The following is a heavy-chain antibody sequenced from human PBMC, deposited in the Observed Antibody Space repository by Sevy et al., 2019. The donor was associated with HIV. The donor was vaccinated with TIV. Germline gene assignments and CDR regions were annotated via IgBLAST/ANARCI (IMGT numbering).Heavy chain of an antibody. Sequence: GGSLRLSCAASGFSFSDYRMHWVRQAPGKGLEWVAVISYDGRNNKYNADSVKGRFTISRDDSKNTLYLQMNSLRAEDTAIYYCARDRVEILSSAFDYWGQGTLVTVSS. CDR2: ISYDGRNNK. D-gene: IGHD2-21*01. CDR1: GFSFSDYR. CDR3: ARDRVEILSSAFDY. J-gene: IGHJ4*02. V-gene: IGHV3-30*03.